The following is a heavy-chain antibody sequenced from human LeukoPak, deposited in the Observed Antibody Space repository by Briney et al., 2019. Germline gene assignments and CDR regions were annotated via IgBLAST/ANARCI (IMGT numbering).Heavy chain of an antibody. D-gene: IGHD3-3*01. CDR2: ISSSSSYI. CDR1: GFTFSSYS. CDR3: ARQSPITIFGVVIIRFGYYYYGMDV. Sequence: PGGSLRLSCAASGFTFSSYSMNWVRQAPGKGLEWVSSISSSSSYIYYADSVKGRFTISRDNAKNSLYLQMNSLRAEDTAVYYCARQSPITIFGVVIIRFGYYYYGMDVWGQGTTVTVSS. V-gene: IGHV3-21*01. J-gene: IGHJ6*02.